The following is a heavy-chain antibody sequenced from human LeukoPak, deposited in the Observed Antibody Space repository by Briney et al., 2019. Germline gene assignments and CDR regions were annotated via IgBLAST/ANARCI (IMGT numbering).Heavy chain of an antibody. Sequence: GGSLRLSCAAFGFTFDDYAMHWVRQAPGKGLEWVSLISGDGGSTYYADSVKGRFTISRDNSKNSLYLQMNSLRTEDTALYYRAKDMYYYDSSAFDYWGQGTLVTVSS. V-gene: IGHV3-43*02. CDR3: AKDMYYYDSSAFDY. D-gene: IGHD3-22*01. CDR1: GFTFDDYA. CDR2: ISGDGGST. J-gene: IGHJ4*02.